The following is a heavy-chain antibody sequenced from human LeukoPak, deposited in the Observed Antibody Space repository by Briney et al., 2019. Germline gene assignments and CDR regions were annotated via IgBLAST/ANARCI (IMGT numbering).Heavy chain of an antibody. CDR3: ARDGTRGYYYDSSGYPNAFDI. CDR1: GGSISSGGYS. J-gene: IGHJ3*02. Sequence: SQTLSLTCAVSGGSISSGGYSWSWIRQPPGKGLEWIGYIYYSGSTYYNPSLKSRVTISVDTSKNQFSLKLSSVTAADTAVYYCARDGTRGYYYDSSGYPNAFDIWGQGTMVTVSS. D-gene: IGHD3-22*01. V-gene: IGHV4-30-4*07. CDR2: IYYSGST.